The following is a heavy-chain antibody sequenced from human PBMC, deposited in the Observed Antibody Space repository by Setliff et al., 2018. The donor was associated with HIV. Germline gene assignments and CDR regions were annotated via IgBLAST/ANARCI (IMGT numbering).Heavy chain of an antibody. Sequence: GGSLRLSCAASGFTFSSYWMSWARQAPGKGLEWVASIKEDGSNKYYAESVKGRFTISRDNSKSTLYLQMNSLRPEDRAVYYCATTHHYARSGYYGWGQGTLVTVSS. D-gene: IGHD3-22*01. CDR2: IKEDGSNK. J-gene: IGHJ4*02. CDR3: ATTHHYARSGYYG. V-gene: IGHV3-7*01. CDR1: GFTFSSYW.